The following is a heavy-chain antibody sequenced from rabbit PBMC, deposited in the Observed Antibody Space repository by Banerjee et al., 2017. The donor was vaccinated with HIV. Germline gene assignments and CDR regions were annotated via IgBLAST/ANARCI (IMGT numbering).Heavy chain of an antibody. CDR1: GFSFSGGYD. V-gene: IGHV1S45*01. CDR2: IATYGDNT. CDR3: ARGATIYDSGL. Sequence: QEQLVESGGGLVQPEGSLTLTCKASGFSFSGGYDMCWVRQAPGKGLEWIACIATYGDNTYYATWAKGRFTISKTSSTTVTLQMTSLTAADTATYFCARGATIYDSGLWGPGTLVTVS. J-gene: IGHJ4*01. D-gene: IGHD1-1*01.